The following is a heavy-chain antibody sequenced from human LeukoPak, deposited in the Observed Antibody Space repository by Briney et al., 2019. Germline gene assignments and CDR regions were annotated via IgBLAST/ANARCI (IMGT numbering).Heavy chain of an antibody. D-gene: IGHD2-21*02. CDR1: GFTFSDFY. V-gene: IGHV3-11*01. CDR3: AKDCRGGAGCWVVTPNYFDY. Sequence: GGSLRLSCAAPGFTFSDFYMSWIRQAPGKGLEWVSYISSSGSTIYYADSVKGRFTISRDNSKNTLYLQMNSLRAEDTAVYYCAKDCRGGAGCWVVTPNYFDYWGQGTLVTVSS. CDR2: ISSSGSTI. J-gene: IGHJ4*02.